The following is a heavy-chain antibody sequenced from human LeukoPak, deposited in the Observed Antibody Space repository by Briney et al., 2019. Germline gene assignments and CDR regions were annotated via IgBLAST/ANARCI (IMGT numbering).Heavy chain of an antibody. CDR1: GFTFSSYA. D-gene: IGHD3-22*01. CDR2: ISGSGGST. J-gene: IGHJ4*02. Sequence: PGGSLRLSCAASGFTFSSYAMSWVRQAPGKGLEWVSAISGSGGSTYYADSVEGRFTISRDNSKNTLYLQMNSLRAEDTAVYYCAKPDSSGYYFNFDYWGQGTLVTVSS. CDR3: AKPDSSGYYFNFDY. V-gene: IGHV3-23*01.